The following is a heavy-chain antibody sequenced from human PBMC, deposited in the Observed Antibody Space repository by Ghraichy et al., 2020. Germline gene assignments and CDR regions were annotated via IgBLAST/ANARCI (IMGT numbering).Heavy chain of an antibody. Sequence: ESLNISCAVYGGSFSGYYWSWIRQPPGKGLEWIGEINHSGSTNYNPSLKSRVTISVDTSKNQFSLKLSSVTAADTAVYYCAGNDFWSGYYTYFDYWGQGTLVTVSS. V-gene: IGHV4-34*01. CDR2: INHSGST. D-gene: IGHD3-3*01. J-gene: IGHJ4*02. CDR1: GGSFSGYY. CDR3: AGNDFWSGYYTYFDY.